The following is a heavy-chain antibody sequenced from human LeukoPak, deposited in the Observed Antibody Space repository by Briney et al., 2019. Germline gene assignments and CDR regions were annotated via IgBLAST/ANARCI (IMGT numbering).Heavy chain of an antibody. J-gene: IGHJ5*02. CDR3: ARDNSVEDIAWGFDP. Sequence: EASVKVSCKASRYTFTSHYMHSVRQAPGQGLEWMGVINPTGDTTRYAQKFQGRVTMTRDMSTSTDYMELSSLRSEDTAVYYCARDNSVEDIAWGFDPWGQGTLVTVSP. V-gene: IGHV1-46*01. CDR1: RYTFTSHY. D-gene: IGHD4-23*01. CDR2: INPTGDTT.